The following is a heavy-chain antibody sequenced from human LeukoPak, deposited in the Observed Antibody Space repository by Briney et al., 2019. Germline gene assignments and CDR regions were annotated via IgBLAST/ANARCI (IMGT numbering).Heavy chain of an antibody. Sequence: PGGSLRLSCAASGFTFSSYGMHWVRQAPGKGLEWVAVIWYDGSNKYYADSVKGRFTISRDNAENSLYVQLNSLRAEDTAVYYCARGGGAIDYWGQGTLVTVSS. D-gene: IGHD4/OR15-4a*01. CDR3: ARGGGAIDY. CDR1: GFTFSSYG. V-gene: IGHV3-33*01. CDR2: IWYDGSNK. J-gene: IGHJ4*02.